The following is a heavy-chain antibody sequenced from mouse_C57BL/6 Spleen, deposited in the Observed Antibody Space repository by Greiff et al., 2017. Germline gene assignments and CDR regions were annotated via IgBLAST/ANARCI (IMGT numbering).Heavy chain of an antibody. V-gene: IGHV1-22*01. CDR1: GYTFTDYN. D-gene: IGHD3-2*02. CDR2: INPNNGGT. Sequence: EVQLQQSGPELVKPGASVKMSCKASGYTFTDYNMHWVKQSHGKSLEWIGYINPNNGGTSYNQKSKGKATLTVNKSSSTAYMELRSLTSEDSAVYYCATQTAQAPSDYWGQGTTLTVSS. CDR3: ATQTAQAPSDY. J-gene: IGHJ2*01.